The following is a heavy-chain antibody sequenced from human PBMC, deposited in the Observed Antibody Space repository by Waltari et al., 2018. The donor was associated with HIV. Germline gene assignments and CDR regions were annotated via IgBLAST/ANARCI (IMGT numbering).Heavy chain of an antibody. CDR3: ARDHRGNKLLYGMDV. CDR1: GGTVRSSA. CDR2: IIPAFGTA. Sequence: QVQLVQSGAEGKKPGSSMRFSGKVSGGTVRSSAINWGRQGPRQGHEWMGGIIPAFGTANYAERFQGRVTITADEYPSTAYMDLSSLRSEDTAVYFCARDHRGNKLLYGMDVWGQGTTVTV. J-gene: IGHJ6*02. V-gene: IGHV1-69*12.